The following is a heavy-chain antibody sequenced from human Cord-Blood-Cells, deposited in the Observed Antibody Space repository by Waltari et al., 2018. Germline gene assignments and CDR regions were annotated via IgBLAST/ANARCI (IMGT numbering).Heavy chain of an antibody. CDR1: GGSFSGYY. D-gene: IGHD3-22*01. V-gene: IGHV4-34*01. J-gene: IGHJ5*02. CDR2: INHSGST. Sequence: QVQLQQWGAGLLKPSETLSLTCAVYGGSFSGYYWSWIRQHPGQGLEWIGEINHSGSTNYNPSLKSRVTISVDTSKNQFSLKLSSVTAADTAVYYCARGLPYYYDSSGSRWFDPWGQGTLVTVSS. CDR3: ARGLPYYYDSSGSRWFDP.